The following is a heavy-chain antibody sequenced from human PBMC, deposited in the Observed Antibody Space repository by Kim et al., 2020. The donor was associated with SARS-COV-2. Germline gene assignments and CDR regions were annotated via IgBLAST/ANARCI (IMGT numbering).Heavy chain of an antibody. Sequence: GGSLRLSCAASGFTFSNYVVNWVRQTPGKGLEWVSLVTGDGSTAHYVDSVNGRFTISRDNSKNTLYLQMNSLRAEDAAVYYCATGNTYYDYWGQGALVTVSS. CDR1: GFTFSNYV. J-gene: IGHJ4*02. CDR2: VTGDGSTA. D-gene: IGHD3-22*01. CDR3: ATGNTYYDY. V-gene: IGHV3-23*03.